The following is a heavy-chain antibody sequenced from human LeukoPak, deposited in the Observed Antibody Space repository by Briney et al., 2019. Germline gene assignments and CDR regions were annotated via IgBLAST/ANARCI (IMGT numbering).Heavy chain of an antibody. CDR3: TKDRRSGRRHAFDI. Sequence: GGSLRLSCAASGFTFSTYAMSWVRQAPGKGLEWVSVIYSDDYIYYADSVKGRFTISRDTSKNTVYLQMNSLRAEDTAMYYCTKDRRSGRRHAFDIWGRGTMVTVS. J-gene: IGHJ3*02. V-gene: IGHV3-23*03. CDR2: IYSDDYI. D-gene: IGHD3-3*01. CDR1: GFTFSTYA.